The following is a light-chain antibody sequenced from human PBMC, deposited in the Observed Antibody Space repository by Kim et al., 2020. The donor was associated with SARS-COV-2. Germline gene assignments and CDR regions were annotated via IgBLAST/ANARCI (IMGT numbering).Light chain of an antibody. CDR3: QAWDINTYVV. CDR1: KLGDKY. V-gene: IGLV3-1*01. Sequence: PGQTASITCSGDKLGDKYACWYQQKPGQSPVLVIYQDRKRPSGNPGRFSGSNSGNTATLTISGTQAMDEADYYCQAWDINTYVVFGGGTQLTVL. J-gene: IGLJ2*01. CDR2: QDR.